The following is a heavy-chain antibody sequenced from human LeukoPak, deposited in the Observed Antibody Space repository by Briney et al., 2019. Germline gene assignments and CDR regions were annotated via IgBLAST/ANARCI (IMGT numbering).Heavy chain of an antibody. J-gene: IGHJ4*02. Sequence: GPGESLRLSCAAAGFTFDDYGMSWVRQAPGKGLEWVSGTNWNGGSTGYADSVKGRFTISRDNAKNSLYLQMNSLRAEDTALYYCPRDYTATGRDYRGQGTLVTVSS. CDR3: PRDYTATGRDY. CDR1: GFTFDDYG. CDR2: TNWNGGST. V-gene: IGHV3-20*04. D-gene: IGHD5-18*01.